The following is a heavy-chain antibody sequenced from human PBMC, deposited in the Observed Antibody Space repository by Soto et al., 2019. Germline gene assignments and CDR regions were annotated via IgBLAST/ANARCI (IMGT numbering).Heavy chain of an antibody. V-gene: IGHV3-21*01. CDR3: ARGGGGYLYYFDY. CDR1: GFTFSSYS. CDR2: ISSSSSYI. D-gene: IGHD1-26*01. J-gene: IGHJ4*02. Sequence: GGSLRLSCAASGFTFSSYSMNWVRQAPGKGLEWVSSISSSSSYIYYADSVKGRFTISRDNAKNSLYLQMNSLRAEDTAVYYCARGGGGYLYYFDYWGQGTLVTVSS.